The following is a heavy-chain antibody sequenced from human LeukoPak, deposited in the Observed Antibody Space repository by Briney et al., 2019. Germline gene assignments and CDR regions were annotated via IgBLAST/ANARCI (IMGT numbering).Heavy chain of an antibody. Sequence: GGSLRLSCAAPGFSFSSNWMGWVRQAAEKGLEWVAHIKRDGSQKYYLDSVKGRFTISRDNAKNSLYLQMNSLRVEDTAVYYCARLGLEVGGPNWFDPWGQGTLVTVSS. CDR2: IKRDGSQK. V-gene: IGHV3-7*01. J-gene: IGHJ5*02. D-gene: IGHD1-1*01. CDR1: GFSFSSNW. CDR3: ARLGLEVGGPNWFDP.